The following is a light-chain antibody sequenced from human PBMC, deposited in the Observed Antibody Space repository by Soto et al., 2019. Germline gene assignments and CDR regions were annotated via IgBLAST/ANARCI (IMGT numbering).Light chain of an antibody. Sequence: TQSPPTLSASVGDRVTITCRASQTISTWMAWYQQKSGQAPRLLIYGASNRATDIPDRFSGSGSGIDFALTISRLEPEDFAVYYCQKYGDSSITFGQGTRLEIK. V-gene: IGKV3-20*01. CDR3: QKYGDSSIT. CDR2: GAS. CDR1: QTISTW. J-gene: IGKJ5*01.